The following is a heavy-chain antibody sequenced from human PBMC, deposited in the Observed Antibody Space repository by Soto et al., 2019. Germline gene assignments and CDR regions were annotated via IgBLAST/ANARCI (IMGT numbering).Heavy chain of an antibody. CDR2: INAGNGNT. D-gene: IGHD5-12*01. Sequence: SVKVSCKASGYTFTSYAMHWVRQAPGQRLEWMGWINAGNGNTKYSQKFQGRVTITRDTSASTAYMELSSLRSEDTAVYYCARAGLYSGYEYYYYYYGMDVWGQGTTVTVSS. J-gene: IGHJ6*02. CDR3: ARAGLYSGYEYYYYYYGMDV. CDR1: GYTFTSYA. V-gene: IGHV1-3*01.